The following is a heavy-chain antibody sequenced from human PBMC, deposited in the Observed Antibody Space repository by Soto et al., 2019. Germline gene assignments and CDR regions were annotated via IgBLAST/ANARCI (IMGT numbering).Heavy chain of an antibody. CDR2: ISYDGSNK. Sequence: GGSLRLSCAASGFTFSSYAMHWVRQAPGKGLEWVAVISYDGSNKYYADSVKGRFTISRDNSKDTLYLQMNSLRAEDTAVYYCVRGVINRHYYGMDVWGQGTTVTVSS. CDR3: VRGVINRHYYGMDV. J-gene: IGHJ6*02. D-gene: IGHD3-10*01. CDR1: GFTFSSYA. V-gene: IGHV3-30-3*01.